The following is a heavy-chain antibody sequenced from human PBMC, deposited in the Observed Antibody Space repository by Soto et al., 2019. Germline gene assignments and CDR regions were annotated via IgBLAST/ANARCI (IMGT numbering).Heavy chain of an antibody. D-gene: IGHD3-10*01. CDR1: GGSISSGGYY. J-gene: IGHJ5*02. CDR2: IYYSGST. Sequence: SETLSLTCTVSGGSISSGGYYWSWIRQHPGKGLEWIGYIYYSGSTYYNPSLKSRVTISVDTSKNQFSLKLSSVTAADTAVYYCARSVWFGELFGWFDPWGQGTLVTVSS. CDR3: ARSVWFGELFGWFDP. V-gene: IGHV4-31*03.